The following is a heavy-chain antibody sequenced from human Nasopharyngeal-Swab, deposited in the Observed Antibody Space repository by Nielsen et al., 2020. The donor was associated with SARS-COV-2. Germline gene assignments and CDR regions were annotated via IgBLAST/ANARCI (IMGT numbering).Heavy chain of an antibody. J-gene: IGHJ4*02. CDR3: AKDPRNSAMVNYFDY. Sequence: GESLKISCAASGFTFSSYAMSWVRQAPGKGLEWVSAISSSGGSTYYADSVKGRFTISSDNSKNTLYLQMNSLRAEDTAVYYCAKDPRNSAMVNYFDYWGQGTLVTVSS. V-gene: IGHV3-23*01. CDR2: ISSSGGST. CDR1: GFTFSSYA. D-gene: IGHD5-18*01.